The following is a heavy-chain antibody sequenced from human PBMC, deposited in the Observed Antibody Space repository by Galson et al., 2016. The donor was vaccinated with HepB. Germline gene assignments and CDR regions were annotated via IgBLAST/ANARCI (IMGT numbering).Heavy chain of an antibody. J-gene: IGHJ5*02. V-gene: IGHV1-46*01. CDR3: ARGAAVAGTRFDP. CDR2: INPSGGST. D-gene: IGHD6-19*01. CDR1: GYTFTNYY. Sequence: SVKVSCKASGYTFTNYYMHWVRQAPGQGLEWMGMINPSGGSTSYAQKFQGRVTMTRDTSTSTVYMELSSLRSEDTAVYYCARGAAVAGTRFDPWGQGTLVTVSS.